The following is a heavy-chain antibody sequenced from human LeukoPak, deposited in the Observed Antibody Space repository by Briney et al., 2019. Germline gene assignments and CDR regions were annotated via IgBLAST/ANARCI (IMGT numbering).Heavy chain of an antibody. Sequence: GGSLRLSCAASRFTFSNACRSWVRQAPGKGLEWVGHIRGKTDGGTTDYAAPVQGRFTISRDDSKNTLYLQMNSLKTEDTAVYYCTTGTWIQLWLADYWGQGTLVTVSS. CDR3: TTGTWIQLWLADY. J-gene: IGHJ4*02. D-gene: IGHD5-18*01. V-gene: IGHV3-15*01. CDR2: IRGKTDGGTT. CDR1: RFTFSNAC.